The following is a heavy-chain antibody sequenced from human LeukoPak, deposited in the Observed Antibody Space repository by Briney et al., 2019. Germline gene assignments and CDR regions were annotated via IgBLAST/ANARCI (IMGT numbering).Heavy chain of an antibody. CDR1: GYTLTELS. D-gene: IGHD3-22*01. Sequence: ASVKVSCKVSGYTLTELSMHWVRQAPGKGLEWMGGFDPEDGETIYAQKFQGRVTMTEDTSTDTAYMEPSSLRSEDTAVYYCATFPYYYDSSGYYLAYWGQGTLVTVSS. V-gene: IGHV1-24*01. J-gene: IGHJ4*02. CDR3: ATFPYYYDSSGYYLAY. CDR2: FDPEDGET.